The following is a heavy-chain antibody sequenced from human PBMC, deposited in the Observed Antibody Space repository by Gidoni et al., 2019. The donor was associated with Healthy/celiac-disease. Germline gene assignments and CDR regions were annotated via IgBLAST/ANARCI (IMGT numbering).Heavy chain of an antibody. CDR3: GRACGSYTGYFDY. CDR2: ISRSSGYI. Sequence: EVQLVESGGGLVKPGRSLRLSCAASGFTFSGYGMNWVRQAPGKGQEWGSSISRSSGYIYYADSVKDRFIISRDNAKNSLYLQMNSLRTADAAVYYCGRACGSYTGYFDYWGQGTLVTVSS. D-gene: IGHD1-26*01. V-gene: IGHV3-21*01. CDR1: GFTFSGYG. J-gene: IGHJ4*02.